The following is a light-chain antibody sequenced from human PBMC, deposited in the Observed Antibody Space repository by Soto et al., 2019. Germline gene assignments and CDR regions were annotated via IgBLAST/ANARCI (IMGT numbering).Light chain of an antibody. CDR1: QSVSSN. J-gene: IGKJ1*01. Sequence: EIVMTQSPATISWSPVGIATLSGRASQSVSSNLAWYQQKPGQAPRLLIYGASTRATGIPARFSGSGSGTEFTLTISRLETEDFAVYYCQQYGSSGTFGQGTKVDIK. CDR3: QQYGSSGT. CDR2: GAS. V-gene: IGKV3-15*01.